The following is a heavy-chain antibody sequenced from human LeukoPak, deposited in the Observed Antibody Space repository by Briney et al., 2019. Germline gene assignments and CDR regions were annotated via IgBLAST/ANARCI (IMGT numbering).Heavy chain of an antibody. Sequence: PSETLSLTCTVSGGSISSYYWSWIRQPAGKGLEWIGRIYTSGSTNYNPSLKSRVTMSVDTSKNQFSLKLSSVTAADTAVYYCATERKAYYDYVWGSYRYTYFDYWGQGTLVTVSS. CDR1: GGSISSYY. CDR2: IYTSGST. CDR3: ATERKAYYDYVWGSYRYTYFDY. D-gene: IGHD3-16*02. V-gene: IGHV4-4*07. J-gene: IGHJ4*02.